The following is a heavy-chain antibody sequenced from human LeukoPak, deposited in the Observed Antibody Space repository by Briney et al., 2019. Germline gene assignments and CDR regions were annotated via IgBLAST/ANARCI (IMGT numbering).Heavy chain of an antibody. D-gene: IGHD6-19*01. CDR1: GFTFSSYA. CDR3: AKVYSIAVAGPVDY. J-gene: IGHJ4*02. V-gene: IGHV3-23*01. CDR2: ISGSDGRT. Sequence: PGGSLRLSCAASGFTFSSYAMSWVRQAPGKGLEWVSAISGSDGRTFYADSVKGRFAISRDNSKNTLYLQMNSLRAEDTAVYFCAKVYSIAVAGPVDYWGQGILVTVSS.